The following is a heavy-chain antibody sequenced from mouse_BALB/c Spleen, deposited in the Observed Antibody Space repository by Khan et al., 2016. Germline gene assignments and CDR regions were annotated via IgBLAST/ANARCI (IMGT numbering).Heavy chain of an antibody. CDR1: GFNFKDTY. J-gene: IGHJ3*01. CDR3: ARSRYDYDVGFAY. Sequence: VQLQQPGAELVKPGASVKLSCTASGFNFKDTYMHWVKQRPEQGLEWIGRIDPANGNTKYDPKFQGKATITADTSSNTAYLQLRSLTSEDTAVYYCARSRYDYDVGFAYWGQGTLVTVSA. CDR2: IDPANGNT. V-gene: IGHV14-3*02. D-gene: IGHD2-4*01.